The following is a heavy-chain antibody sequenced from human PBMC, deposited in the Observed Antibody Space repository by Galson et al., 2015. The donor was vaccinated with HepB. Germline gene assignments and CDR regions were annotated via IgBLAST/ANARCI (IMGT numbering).Heavy chain of an antibody. Sequence: SLRLSCAASGFTVSSNYMSWVRQAPGKGLEWVSVIYSGGSTYYADSVKGRFTISRDNSKNTLYLQMNSLRAEDTAVYYCARDHRYYDILTGYGDDAFDIWGQGTMVTVSS. CDR1: GFTVSSNY. J-gene: IGHJ3*02. V-gene: IGHV3-66*02. CDR2: IYSGGST. CDR3: ARDHRYYDILTGYGDDAFDI. D-gene: IGHD3-9*01.